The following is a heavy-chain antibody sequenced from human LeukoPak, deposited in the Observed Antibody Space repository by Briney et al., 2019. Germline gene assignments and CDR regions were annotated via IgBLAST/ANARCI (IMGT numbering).Heavy chain of an antibody. Sequence: GSLRLSCAASGFAFSDYSMNWVPQAPGKGLAWVASITSAGGYIYYADSVKGRFTISRDNAQNSLFLQMNSLRDEDTAVYFCATSGGFVLPNAITGNWYMDVWGRGTSVTVSS. CDR2: ITSAGGYI. CDR1: GFAFSDYS. V-gene: IGHV3-21*01. D-gene: IGHD3-10*01. CDR3: ATSGGFVLPNAITGNWYMDV. J-gene: IGHJ6*03.